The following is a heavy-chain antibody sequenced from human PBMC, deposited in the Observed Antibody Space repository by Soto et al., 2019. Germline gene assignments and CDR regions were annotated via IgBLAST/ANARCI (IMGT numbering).Heavy chain of an antibody. CDR2: ISYDGSNK. V-gene: IGHV3-30-3*01. J-gene: IGHJ6*02. CDR3: ARDAPPPTIFGVVNTYYYGMDV. CDR1: GFTFSSYA. Sequence: GGSLRLSCAASGFTFSSYAMHWVRQAPGKGLEWVAVISYDGSNKYYADSVKGRFTISRDNSKNTLYLQMNSLRAEDTAVYHCARDAPPPTIFGVVNTYYYGMDVWGQGTTVTVSS. D-gene: IGHD3-3*01.